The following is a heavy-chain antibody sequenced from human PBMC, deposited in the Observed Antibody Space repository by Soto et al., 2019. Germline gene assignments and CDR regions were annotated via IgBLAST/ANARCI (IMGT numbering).Heavy chain of an antibody. D-gene: IGHD1-20*01. V-gene: IGHV3-23*01. CDR3: AKDGANIIEYYFDS. J-gene: IGHJ4*02. CDR2: VTASGFST. Sequence: GGSLRLSCAASGFTFTTYAMAWVRQAPGKGLEWVSSVTASGFSTYYADSVKGRFTISRDNSKNTLYLQMNSLRAEDTAVYYCAKDGANIIEYYFDSRGQGTLVTVSS. CDR1: GFTFTTYA.